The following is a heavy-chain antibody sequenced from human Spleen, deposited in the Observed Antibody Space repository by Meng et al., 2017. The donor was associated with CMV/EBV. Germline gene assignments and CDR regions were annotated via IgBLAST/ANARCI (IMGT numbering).Heavy chain of an antibody. J-gene: IGHJ4*02. D-gene: IGHD6-19*01. CDR2: IYHSGGT. Sequence: QVQPPESGPGLVKPSGTLSLTCAVSGGSISISTWWSWVRQPPGKGLEWIGEIYHSGGTNYNPSLRGRVTISLDKSKNQFSLTLRSVTAADTAVYYCARDPYATGWAGWGQGTLVTVSS. CDR3: ARDPYATGWAG. V-gene: IGHV4-4*02. CDR1: GGSISISTW.